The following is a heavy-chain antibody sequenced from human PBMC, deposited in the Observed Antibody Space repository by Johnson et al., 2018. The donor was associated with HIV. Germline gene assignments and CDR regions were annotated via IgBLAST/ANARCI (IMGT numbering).Heavy chain of an antibody. CDR2: INYNGGST. Sequence: VHLVESGGGLVQPGGSLRLSCAASGFTFSSYWMHWVRQAPGKGLVWVSGINYNGGSTCYADSVRDRFSISRDNSKNTLYLQMNSLRAEDTALYYCARDFVAFGECTAFDIWGQGTMVAVSS. J-gene: IGHJ3*02. D-gene: IGHD3-10*01. CDR3: ARDFVAFGECTAFDI. V-gene: IGHV3-74*01. CDR1: GFTFSSYW.